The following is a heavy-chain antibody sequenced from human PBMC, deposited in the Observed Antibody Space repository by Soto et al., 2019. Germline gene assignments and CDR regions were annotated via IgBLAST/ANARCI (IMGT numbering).Heavy chain of an antibody. CDR2: IYYSGST. V-gene: IGHV4-59*01. D-gene: IGHD3-9*01. Sequence: QVQLQESGPGLVKPSETLSLTCTVSGGSISSYYWSWVRQPPGKGLEWIGYIYYSGSTNYNPSLKSRVTISVATSKNQLSLKLNSVTAADTAVYYCASGRYAALPYYWGQGTLVTVSS. J-gene: IGHJ4*02. CDR1: GGSISSYY. CDR3: ASGRYAALPYY.